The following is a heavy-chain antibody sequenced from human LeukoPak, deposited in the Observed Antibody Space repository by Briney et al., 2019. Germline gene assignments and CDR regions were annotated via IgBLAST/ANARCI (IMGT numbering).Heavy chain of an antibody. CDR2: MSNYFGVT. D-gene: IGHD4-11*01. CDR3: ARDSDYSGNGNGDWFDP. Sequence: ASVKVSCKASGFRFTSFGVSWVRQAPGQGLEWMGWMSNYFGVTHYAEKFEDRVTMTIDTSTATAYMELRSLRYDDTAIYYCARDSDYSGNGNGDWFDPWGQGTVVTVSS. V-gene: IGHV1-18*04. CDR1: GFRFTSFG. J-gene: IGHJ5*02.